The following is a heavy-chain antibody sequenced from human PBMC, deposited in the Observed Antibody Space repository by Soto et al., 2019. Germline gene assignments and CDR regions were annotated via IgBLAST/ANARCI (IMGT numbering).Heavy chain of an antibody. CDR2: INAGNGNT. CDR1: GYTFTTYA. V-gene: IGHV1-3*01. Sequence: GASVKVSCKASGYTFTTYAMHWVRQAPGQRLEWMGWINAGNGNTKYSQKFQGRVTITRDTSASTAYMELSSLRSDDTAVYYCARAADYCSSISCYEGYFYYMDVWGKGTTVTVSS. CDR3: ARAADYCSSISCYEGYFYYMDV. J-gene: IGHJ6*03. D-gene: IGHD2-2*01.